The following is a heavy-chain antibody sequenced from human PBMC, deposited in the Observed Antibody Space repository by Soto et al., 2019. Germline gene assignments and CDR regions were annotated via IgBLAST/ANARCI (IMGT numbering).Heavy chain of an antibody. V-gene: IGHV3-15*01. CDR2: IKGRTGSGTI. CDR3: TTQWELHHSDAVRVEGF. J-gene: IGHJ4*02. CDR1: GFNFGVHFQNVW. Sequence: EVQLLQSGGGVVKPGGSLRLSCAASGFNFGVHFQNVWMEWVRQAPGKGLEWVGRIKGRTGSGTIDYGAPVKGRFTISRDESQNTVFLQLASLSTDDTAVYYCTTQWELHHSDAVRVEGFWGQGAMVTVSS. D-gene: IGHD1-26*01.